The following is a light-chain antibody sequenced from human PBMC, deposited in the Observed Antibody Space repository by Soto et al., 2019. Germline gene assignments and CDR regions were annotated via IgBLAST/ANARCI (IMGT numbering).Light chain of an antibody. CDR3: HQHGSSPPYT. CDR2: GSS. J-gene: IGKJ2*01. Sequence: EVVLTQSPGTLSLSPGERATLSCRASQSVTNNYLAWYQQRPGQAPRLLLFGSSDRATGIPDRFSGSGSGTDFTLTISRLEPEDFAVYYCHQHGSSPPYTFGQGTKLEIK. CDR1: QSVTNNY. V-gene: IGKV3-20*01.